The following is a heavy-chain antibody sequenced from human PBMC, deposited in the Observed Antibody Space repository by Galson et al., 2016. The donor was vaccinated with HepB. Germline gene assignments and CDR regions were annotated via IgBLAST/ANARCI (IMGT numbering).Heavy chain of an antibody. Sequence: SLRLSCAASGFTFSNYGMHWVRQAPGKGLEWVAFIASHGSVQYYGDSVKGRFTISRDDAKNSVYLHMDRLRDEDTALYYCARDVPIAAADYWGQGTLATVSS. V-gene: IGHV3-30*03. D-gene: IGHD6-13*01. CDR2: IASHGSVQ. J-gene: IGHJ4*02. CDR3: ARDVPIAAADY. CDR1: GFTFSNYG.